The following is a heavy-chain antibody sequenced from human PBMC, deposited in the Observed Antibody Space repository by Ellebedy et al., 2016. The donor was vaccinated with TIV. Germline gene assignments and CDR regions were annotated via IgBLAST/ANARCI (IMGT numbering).Heavy chain of an antibody. D-gene: IGHD4-17*01. V-gene: IGHV4-61*01. CDR3: ARRGPYGDLDY. Sequence: MPSETLSLTCTVSGYSISSGYSWGWIRQPPGKGLEWIGYIYYSGSTNYNPSLKSRVTISVDTSKNQFSLKLSSVTAADTAVYYCARRGPYGDLDYWGQGTLVTVSS. CDR2: IYYSGST. J-gene: IGHJ4*02. CDR1: GYSISSGYS.